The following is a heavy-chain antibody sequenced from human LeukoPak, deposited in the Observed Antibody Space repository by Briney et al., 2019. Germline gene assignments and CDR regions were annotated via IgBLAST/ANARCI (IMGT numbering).Heavy chain of an antibody. CDR1: RFSLSSYA. V-gene: IGHV3-23*01. CDR3: AKQEKRVTTPPNY. CDR2: ISGSGGSP. D-gene: IGHD4-17*01. J-gene: IGHJ4*02. Sequence: GVSLRLSCAPSRFSLSSYAMSWVPQAPRKGLEWVSAISGSGGSPYYADSVKGRLTMSRDNSKNTRYLRMTSLRAENTAVYYCAKQEKRVTTPPNYWGQGTLVTVSS.